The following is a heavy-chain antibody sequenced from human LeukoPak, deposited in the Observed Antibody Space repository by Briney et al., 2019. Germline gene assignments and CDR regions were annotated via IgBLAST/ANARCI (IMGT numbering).Heavy chain of an antibody. V-gene: IGHV3-23*01. CDR1: GFTFSSYA. CDR3: ASYSYDSSGYNTHYFDY. D-gene: IGHD3-22*01. Sequence: PGGSLRLSCAASGFTFSSYAMSWVRQAPGKGLEWVSAISGSGGSTYYADSVKGRFTISRDNSKNTLYLQMNSLRAEDTAVYYCASYSYDSSGYNTHYFDYWGQGTLVTVSS. CDR2: ISGSGGST. J-gene: IGHJ4*02.